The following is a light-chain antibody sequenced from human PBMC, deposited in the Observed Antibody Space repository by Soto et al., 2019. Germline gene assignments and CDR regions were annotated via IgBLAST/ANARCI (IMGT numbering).Light chain of an antibody. CDR2: GNS. CDR3: SSYEASNTVV. V-gene: IGLV1-40*01. CDR1: TSNIGTGYD. Sequence: QAVVTQPPSVSGAPGQRVTISCTGSTSNIGTGYDVHWYQQLPGTAPKLLIYGNSKRPSGVPDRISGSKSGSSASLAITGLQADDEADYYCSSYEASNTVVFGGGTKLTVL. J-gene: IGLJ2*01.